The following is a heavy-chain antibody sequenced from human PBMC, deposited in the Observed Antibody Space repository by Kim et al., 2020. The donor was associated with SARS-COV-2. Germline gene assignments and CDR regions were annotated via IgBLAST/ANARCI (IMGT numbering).Heavy chain of an antibody. V-gene: IGHV3-30*18. CDR2: ISYDGSNK. CDR1: GFTFSSYG. J-gene: IGHJ5*02. D-gene: IGHD2-15*01. Sequence: GGSLRLSCAASGFTFSSYGMHWVRQAPGKGLEWVAVISYDGSNKYYADSVKGRFTISRDNSKNTLYLQMNSLRAEDTAVYYCAKPGMVAATRLAGPWFDPWGQGTLVTVSS. CDR3: AKPGMVAATRLAGPWFDP.